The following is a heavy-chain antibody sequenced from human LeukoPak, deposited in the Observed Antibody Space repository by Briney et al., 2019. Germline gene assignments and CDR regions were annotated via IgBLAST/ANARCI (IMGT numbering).Heavy chain of an antibody. CDR1: GFTFSSYA. Sequence: GGSLRLSCAASGFTFSSYAMSWVRQAPGKGLEWVSAISGSGGSTYYADSVKGRFTISRDNSKNTLYLQMNSLRAEDTAVYYCAKDSGVGYYYDHNWFDPWGQGTLVTVSS. D-gene: IGHD3-22*01. V-gene: IGHV3-23*01. J-gene: IGHJ5*02. CDR2: ISGSGGST. CDR3: AKDSGVGYYYDHNWFDP.